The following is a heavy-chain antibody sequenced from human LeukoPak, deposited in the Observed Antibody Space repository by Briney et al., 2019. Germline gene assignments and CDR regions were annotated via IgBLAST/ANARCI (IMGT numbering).Heavy chain of an antibody. CDR3: ARGSIGYGGNSGDY. J-gene: IGHJ4*02. D-gene: IGHD4-23*01. V-gene: IGHV3-21*01. Sequence: GGSLRLSCAASGFTFSRYWMHWVRQAPGKGLEWVSSISSSSSYIYYADSVKGRFTISRDNAKNSLYLQMNSLRAEDTAVYYCARGSIGYGGNSGDYWGQGTLVTVSS. CDR1: GFTFSRYW. CDR2: ISSSSSYI.